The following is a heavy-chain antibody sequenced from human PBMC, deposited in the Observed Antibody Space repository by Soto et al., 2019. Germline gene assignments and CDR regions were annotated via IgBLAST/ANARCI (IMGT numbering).Heavy chain of an antibody. Sequence: GQLVQSGAEVKKPGSSVRVSCKSSGGSIKSFTISWVRQAPGQGPEWLGGITPYSATAKYAQKFQGRLTITADESTNSVYMDLVSLRSDDTALYYCARWRGTVTSPGFMGPLDYWGQGTLVTVSS. CDR3: ARWRGTVTSPGFMGPLDY. CDR1: GGSIKSFT. CDR2: ITPYSATA. V-gene: IGHV1-69*01. D-gene: IGHD3-16*01. J-gene: IGHJ4*02.